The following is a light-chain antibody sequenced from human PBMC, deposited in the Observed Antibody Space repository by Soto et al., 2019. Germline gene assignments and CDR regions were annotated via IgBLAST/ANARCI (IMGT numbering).Light chain of an antibody. Sequence: EIVLTQSPANLSLSPGERATLSCRASQSVSNYLDWYQHKPGQAPRLLISDASNRSTGIPARFRGSGSGTDFTLTISDLEQEDFAVYYFQQRRTLPQLTFSGGTKVEVK. V-gene: IGKV3-11*01. CDR1: QSVSNY. J-gene: IGKJ4*01. CDR2: DAS. CDR3: QQRRTLPQLT.